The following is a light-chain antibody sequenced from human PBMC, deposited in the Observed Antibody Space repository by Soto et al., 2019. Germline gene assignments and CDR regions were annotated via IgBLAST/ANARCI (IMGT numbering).Light chain of an antibody. Sequence: QSALTQPPSASGSLGQSVTISCTGTSSDVGGYNHVSWYQQHPGKAPKLLIYDVSHRPSGVPDRFSGSKSGNTASLTVSGLQADDEVDYYCSSYAGSNSLIFGPGTKLTVL. J-gene: IGLJ1*01. CDR2: DVS. CDR1: SSDVGGYNH. CDR3: SSYAGSNSLI. V-gene: IGLV2-8*01.